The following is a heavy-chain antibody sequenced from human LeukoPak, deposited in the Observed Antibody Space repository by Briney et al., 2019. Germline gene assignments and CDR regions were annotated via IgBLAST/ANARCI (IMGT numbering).Heavy chain of an antibody. V-gene: IGHV4-30-4*08. CDR3: ARDLLNEGNHLDY. Sequence: SETLSLTCTVSGGSIRSSYYYWGWIRQPPGKGLEWIGYIYYSGSTYYNPSLKSRVTISVDTSKNQFSLKLSSVTAADTAVYYCARDLLNEGNHLDYWGQGTLVTVSS. CDR2: IYYSGST. D-gene: IGHD4-23*01. J-gene: IGHJ4*02. CDR1: GGSIRSSYYY.